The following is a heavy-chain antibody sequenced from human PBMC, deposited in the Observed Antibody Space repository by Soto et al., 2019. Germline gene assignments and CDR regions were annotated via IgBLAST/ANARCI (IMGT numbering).Heavy chain of an antibody. CDR3: AKAVNDYIWGSYPPAFDI. J-gene: IGHJ3*02. D-gene: IGHD3-16*02. CDR1: GFTFSSYA. V-gene: IGHV3-23*01. CDR2: ISGSGGST. Sequence: GGSLRLSCAASGFTFSSYAMSWVRQAPGKGLEWVSAISGSGGSTYYADSVKGRFTISRDNSKNTLYLQMNSLRAEDTAVYYCAKAVNDYIWGSYPPAFDIWGQGTMVTVSS.